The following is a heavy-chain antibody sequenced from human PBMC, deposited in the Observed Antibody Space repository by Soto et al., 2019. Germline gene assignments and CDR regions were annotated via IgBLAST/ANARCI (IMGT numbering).Heavy chain of an antibody. Sequence: LSLTCPVSGGSISISRYSWGWIRQPPGKGLEWIGSIYYSGSTYYNPSLKSRVTISVDTSKNQFSLKLSSVTAADTAVYYCARHTSYYYDSSGFWFDPWGQGTLVTVSS. J-gene: IGHJ5*02. CDR2: IYYSGST. CDR3: ARHTSYYYDSSGFWFDP. D-gene: IGHD3-22*01. CDR1: GGSISISRYS. V-gene: IGHV4-39*01.